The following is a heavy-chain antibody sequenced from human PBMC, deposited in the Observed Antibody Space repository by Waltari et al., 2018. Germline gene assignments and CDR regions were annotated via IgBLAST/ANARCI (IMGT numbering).Heavy chain of an antibody. CDR2: IRYDGSNK. CDR1: GLTFRSYG. Sequence: QLQLVESGGGVVQPGGSLRLSCAASGLTFRSYGMHWVRQAPGKGLEWVAFIRYDGSNKYYADSVKGRFTISRDNSKNTLYLQMNSLRAEDTAVYYCAKSYGSGKNYFDYWGQGTLVTVSS. CDR3: AKSYGSGKNYFDY. V-gene: IGHV3-30*02. D-gene: IGHD3-10*01. J-gene: IGHJ4*02.